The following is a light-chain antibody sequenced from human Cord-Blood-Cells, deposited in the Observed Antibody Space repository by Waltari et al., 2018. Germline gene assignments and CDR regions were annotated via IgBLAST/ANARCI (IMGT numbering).Light chain of an antibody. J-gene: IGLJ2*01. CDR2: DVS. V-gene: IGLV2-14*01. Sequence: QSALTQPTYVSGSPGQSITISCTGTSSDVGGYNYVSWYQQHPGKAPKLMLYDVSHRPSGVSIRFSGSKSGNTASLAISGLQAEDEADYYCSSYTSSSTLVFGGGTKLTGL. CDR3: SSYTSSSTLV. CDR1: SSDVGGYNY.